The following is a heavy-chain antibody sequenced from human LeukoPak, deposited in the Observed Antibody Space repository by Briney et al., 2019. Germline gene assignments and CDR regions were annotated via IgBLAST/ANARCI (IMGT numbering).Heavy chain of an antibody. J-gene: IGHJ6*02. CDR3: ARGQASSSRSYYYYYGMDV. CDR2: IGTAGDT. CDR1: GFTFSSYD. Sequence: GGSLRLSCAASGFTFSSYDMHWVRQATGKGLEWVSAIGTAGDTYYPGSVKGRFTISRENAKNSLYLQMNSLRAGDTAVYYCARGQASSSRSYYYYYGMDVWGQGTTVTVSS. D-gene: IGHD6-13*01. V-gene: IGHV3-13*01.